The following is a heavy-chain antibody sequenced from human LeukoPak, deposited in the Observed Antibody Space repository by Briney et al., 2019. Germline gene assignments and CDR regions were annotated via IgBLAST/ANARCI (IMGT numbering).Heavy chain of an antibody. J-gene: IGHJ4*02. CDR3: ARQGSGSDF. V-gene: IGHV4-39*01. Sequence: SETLSLTCAVSGGSITSNTYYWGWIRQPPGKGLEWIGSIYYSGSTYYNPSLKSRVTISVDTSKNQLSLKLSSVTAADTAVYYCARQGSGSDFWGQGTLVTVSS. CDR2: IYYSGST. CDR1: GGSITSNTYY. D-gene: IGHD3-3*01.